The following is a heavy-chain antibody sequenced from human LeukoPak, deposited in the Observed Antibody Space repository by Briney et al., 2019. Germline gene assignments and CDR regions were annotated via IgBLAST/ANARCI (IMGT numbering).Heavy chain of an antibody. J-gene: IGHJ4*02. Sequence: SPSQTLSLTCTVSGGSINTGGYYWSWIRQHPGKGLEWIGYIYYSGSTYFNPSLKSRATISVDTSKNHFSLKLSSVTAADTAMYYCAREGYSYGLDYWGQGTLVTVSS. D-gene: IGHD5-18*01. CDR1: GGSINTGGYY. CDR2: IYYSGST. V-gene: IGHV4-31*03. CDR3: AREGYSYGLDY.